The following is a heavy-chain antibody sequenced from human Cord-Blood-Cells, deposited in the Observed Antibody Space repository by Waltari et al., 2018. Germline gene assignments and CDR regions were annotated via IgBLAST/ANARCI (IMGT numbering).Heavy chain of an antibody. CDR1: GGSFSGYY. V-gene: IGHV4-34*01. CDR3: ARGWGIAAAGTGDY. CDR2: INHSGST. D-gene: IGHD6-13*01. Sequence: QVQLQQWGAGLLKPSETLSLTCAVYGGSFSGYYWSWIRQPPGKGLEWIGEINHSGSTNYNPSLKRRVTISVDTSKNQFSLKLSSVTAADTAVYYCARGWGIAAAGTGDYWGQGTLVTVSS. J-gene: IGHJ4*02.